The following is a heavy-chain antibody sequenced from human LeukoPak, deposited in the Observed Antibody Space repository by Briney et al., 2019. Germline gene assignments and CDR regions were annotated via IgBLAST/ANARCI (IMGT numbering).Heavy chain of an antibody. D-gene: IGHD3-22*01. V-gene: IGHV4-31*03. CDR1: GGSISSGGYY. J-gene: IGHJ3*02. CDR3: ARRSITMIVVVSAFDI. CDR2: IYYSGST. Sequence: SETLSLTCTVSGGSISSGGYYWSWIRQHPGKGLEWIGYIYYSGSTYYNPSLKSRVTISVDTSKNQFSLKLSSVTAADTAVYYCARRSITMIVVVSAFDIWGQGTMVTVSS.